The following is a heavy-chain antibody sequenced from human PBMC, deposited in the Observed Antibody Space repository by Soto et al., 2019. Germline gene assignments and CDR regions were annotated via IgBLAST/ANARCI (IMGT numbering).Heavy chain of an antibody. Sequence: QVQLVQSGAEVKKPGSSVKVSCKASGGTFSSYAISWVRQAPGQGLEWMGGIIPIFGTANYAQKFQGRVTSTADESTSTAYMELSSLRSEDTAVYSCARSCYYDTIDWYFDLWGRGTLVTVSS. CDR2: IIPIFGTA. CDR3: ARSCYYDTIDWYFDL. V-gene: IGHV1-69*12. J-gene: IGHJ2*01. CDR1: GGTFSSYA. D-gene: IGHD3-22*01.